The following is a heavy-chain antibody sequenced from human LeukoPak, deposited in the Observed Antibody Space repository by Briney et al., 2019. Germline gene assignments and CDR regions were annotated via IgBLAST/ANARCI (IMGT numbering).Heavy chain of an antibody. CDR2: IYYTGST. D-gene: IGHD5-12*01. Sequence: SETLSLTCSVSGGSVSSYNWTWIRQPPGKGLEWIGYIYYTGSTNYNPSLKSRVTISLDTSKNQFSLKLSSVTAADTAVYYCTRAQYGYAFDYWGQGALVTVSS. CDR1: GGSVSSYN. V-gene: IGHV4-59*02. J-gene: IGHJ4*02. CDR3: TRAQYGYAFDY.